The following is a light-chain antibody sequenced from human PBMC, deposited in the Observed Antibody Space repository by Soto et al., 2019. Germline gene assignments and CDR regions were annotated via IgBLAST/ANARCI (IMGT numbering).Light chain of an antibody. CDR2: DAS. V-gene: IGKV3-15*01. CDR1: QSVNSK. J-gene: IGKJ4*01. CDR3: QQYNNWPLG. Sequence: EIVMTQSPATLSVSPGERATLSCRASQSVNSKLAWYQQKPGQAPRLLIHDASTRATGIPVRFSGSGSGTEFTLTISSLQSEDFAVYYCQQYNNWPLGFGGGTKV.